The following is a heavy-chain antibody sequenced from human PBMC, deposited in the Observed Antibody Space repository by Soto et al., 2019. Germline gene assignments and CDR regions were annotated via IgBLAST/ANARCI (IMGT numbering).Heavy chain of an antibody. CDR3: SGGVGDAF. D-gene: IGHD1-26*01. J-gene: IGHJ4*02. CDR1: ESTVSRDW. CDR2: INQDGSEK. V-gene: IGHV3-7*04. Sequence: EVHLLESGGGLVPTGGSLRLSCAIFESTVSRDWMNWVRQAPGKGLEWVAHINQDGSEKYYVDSVKGRFTISRDNAKKSLYLQMNSLRPADTAMYYCSGGVGDAFWGQGTLVTVSS.